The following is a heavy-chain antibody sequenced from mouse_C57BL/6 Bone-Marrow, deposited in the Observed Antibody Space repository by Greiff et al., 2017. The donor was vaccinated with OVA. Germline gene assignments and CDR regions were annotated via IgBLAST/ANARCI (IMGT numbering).Heavy chain of an antibody. CDR1: GCAFSRYW. CDR3: ARGAY. CDR2: IYPGDGDT. Sequence: VESGASVKISCQASGCAFSRYWMNWVKQRPGKGLEWIGQIYPGDGDTNYNGKFKGKATLTADKSSSTAYMQLSSLTSEDSAVYFCARGAYWGQGTLVTVSA. J-gene: IGHJ3*01. V-gene: IGHV1-80*01.